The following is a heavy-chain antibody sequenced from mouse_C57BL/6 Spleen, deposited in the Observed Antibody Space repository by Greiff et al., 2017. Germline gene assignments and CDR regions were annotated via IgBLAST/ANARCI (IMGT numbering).Heavy chain of an antibody. J-gene: IGHJ1*03. Sequence: EVKVEESGGGLVQPGGSMKLSCVASGFTFSNYWMNWVRQSPEKGLEWVAQIRLKSDNYATHYAESVKGRFTISRDDSKSSVYLQMNNLRAEDTGIYYCTVLGRYFDVWGTGTTVTVSS. CDR3: TVLGRYFDV. CDR1: GFTFSNYW. D-gene: IGHD4-1*01. CDR2: IRLKSDNYAT. V-gene: IGHV6-3*01.